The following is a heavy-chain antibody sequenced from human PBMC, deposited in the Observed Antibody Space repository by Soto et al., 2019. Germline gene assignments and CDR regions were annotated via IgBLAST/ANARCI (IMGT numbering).Heavy chain of an antibody. D-gene: IGHD6-13*01. Sequence: GGSLRLSCAASGFTFSSYAMSWVRQAPGKGLEWVSAISGSGGSTYYADSVKGRFTISRDNSKNTLYLQMNSLRAEDTAVYYCAKPNQPSYSSSWYGDAFDIWGQGTMVTVSS. J-gene: IGHJ3*02. CDR2: ISGSGGST. V-gene: IGHV3-23*01. CDR1: GFTFSSYA. CDR3: AKPNQPSYSSSWYGDAFDI.